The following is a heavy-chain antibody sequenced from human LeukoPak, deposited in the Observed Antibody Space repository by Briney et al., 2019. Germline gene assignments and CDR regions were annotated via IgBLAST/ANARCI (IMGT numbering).Heavy chain of an antibody. V-gene: IGHV3-48*03. CDR2: ISSSGSTI. D-gene: IGHD3-22*01. J-gene: IGHJ2*01. CDR1: GFTFSSYE. CDR3: AKVGISISLIVVIFTTADDWYFDL. Sequence: GGSLRLSCAASGFTFSSYEMNWVRQAPGKGLEWVSYISSSGSTIYYADSVKGRFTISRDNAKNSLYLQMNSLRAEDTAVYYCAKVGISISLIVVIFTTADDWYFDLWGRGTLVTVS.